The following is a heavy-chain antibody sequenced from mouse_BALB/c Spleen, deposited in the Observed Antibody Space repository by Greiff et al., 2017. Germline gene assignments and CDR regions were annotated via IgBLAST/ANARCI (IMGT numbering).Heavy chain of an antibody. J-gene: IGHJ4*01. D-gene: IGHD1-1*01. V-gene: IGHV1-69*02. CDR1: GYTFTSYW. CDR3: ARRYGYAMDY. Sequence: QVQLQQPGAELVRPGASVKLSCKASGYTFTSYWINWVKQRPGQGLEWIGNIYPSDSYTNYNQKFKDKATLTVDKSSSTAYMQLSSLTSEDSAVYYCARRYGYAMDYWGQGTSVTVSS. CDR2: IYPSDSYT.